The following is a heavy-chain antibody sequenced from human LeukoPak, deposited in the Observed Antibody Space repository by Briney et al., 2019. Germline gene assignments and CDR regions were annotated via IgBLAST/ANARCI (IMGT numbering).Heavy chain of an antibody. J-gene: IGHJ4*02. Sequence: SQTLSLTCTVSGGSISSGDYYWSWIRQPPGKGLEWIGYIYYSGSTYYNPSLKSRVTISVDTSKNQFSLKLSSVTAADTAVYYCARGILEWLLYFDYWGQGTLVTVSS. CDR1: GGSISSGDYY. D-gene: IGHD3-3*01. V-gene: IGHV4-30-4*01. CDR3: ARGILEWLLYFDY. CDR2: IYYSGST.